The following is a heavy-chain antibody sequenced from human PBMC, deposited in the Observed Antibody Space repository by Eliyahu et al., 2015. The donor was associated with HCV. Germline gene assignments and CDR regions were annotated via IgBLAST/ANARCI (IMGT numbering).Heavy chain of an antibody. Sequence: EVQLVDSGGGLVQPGGSLRXSCAASGFTLSIYFMNWVRQAPGKGLEWISFIDTTLSTIKYADSVKGRFTISRDNGKNSLYLQMNSLRADDTAVYYCGRQGPSGEIDHWGQGTLVTVSS. J-gene: IGHJ4*02. D-gene: IGHD3-10*01. CDR3: GRQGPSGEIDH. V-gene: IGHV3-48*01. CDR2: IDTTLSTI. CDR1: GFTLSIYF.